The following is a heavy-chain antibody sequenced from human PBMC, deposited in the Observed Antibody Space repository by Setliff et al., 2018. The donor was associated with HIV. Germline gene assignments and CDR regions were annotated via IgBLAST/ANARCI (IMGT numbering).Heavy chain of an antibody. CDR3: ASSLAGRTDC. Sequence: KASETLSLTCTVSGGSISSTSYYWVWIRQPPGKGLEWIGSIYYSGSTYYNPPLKSRVTISVDTSKNQFSLKLSSVTAADTAVYYCASSLAGRTDCWGQGTLVTVSS. CDR2: IYYSGST. V-gene: IGHV4-39*07. D-gene: IGHD6-6*01. CDR1: GGSISSTSYY. J-gene: IGHJ4*02.